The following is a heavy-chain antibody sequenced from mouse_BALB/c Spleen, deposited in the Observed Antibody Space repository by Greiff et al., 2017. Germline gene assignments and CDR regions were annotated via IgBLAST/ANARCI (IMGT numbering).Heavy chain of an antibody. CDR3: ARSDGSSYGWYFDV. J-gene: IGHJ1*01. D-gene: IGHD1-1*01. V-gene: IGHV1-9*01. CDR1: GYTFSSYW. CDR2: ILPGSGST. Sequence: VQLQQSGAELMKPGASVKISCKATGYTFSSYWIEWVKQRPGHGLEWIGEILPGSGSTNYNEKFKGKATFTADTSSNTAYMQLSSLTSEDSAVYYCARSDGSSYGWYFDVWGAGTTVTVSS.